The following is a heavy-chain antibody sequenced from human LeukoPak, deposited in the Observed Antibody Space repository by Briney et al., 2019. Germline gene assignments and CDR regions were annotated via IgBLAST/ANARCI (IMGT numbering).Heavy chain of an antibody. D-gene: IGHD1-1*01. V-gene: IGHV3-30*18. CDR3: AKPHAGTTSAFDI. CDR2: ISYDGSNK. J-gene: IGHJ3*02. CDR1: GFTFSSYG. Sequence: GGSLRLSCAASGFTFSSYGMHWVRQAPAKGLEWVAVISYDGSNKYYADSVKGRFTISRDNSKNTLYLQMNSLRAEDTAVYYCAKPHAGTTSAFDIWGQGTMVTVSS.